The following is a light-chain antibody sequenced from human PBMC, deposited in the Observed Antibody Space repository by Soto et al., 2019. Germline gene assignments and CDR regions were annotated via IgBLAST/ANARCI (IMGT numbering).Light chain of an antibody. CDR1: QSVRTY. CDR3: HQVNDWPRGT. CDR2: GAS. V-gene: IGKV3-15*01. Sequence: ELVMTQSPATLSVSPGERATLSCRASQSVRTYVAWYQQKPGQAPRLLIYGASTRATDIPARFSGGGSGTEFTLTINSLQSEDVAVYYCHQVNDWPRGTFGQGTKVDI. J-gene: IGKJ1*01.